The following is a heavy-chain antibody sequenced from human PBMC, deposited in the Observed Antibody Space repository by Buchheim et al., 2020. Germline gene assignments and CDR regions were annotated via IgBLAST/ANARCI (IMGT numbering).Heavy chain of an antibody. Sequence: QVQLVQSGAEVKKPGASVKVSCKASGYTFTTYNMHWVRQAPGQGLECMGIINPSGGSIAYAQRFQGRVNLTSDTSTSTVYMELSGLRSEDTAVYYCARSLSQWPPFDYWGQGTL. CDR3: ARSLSQWPPFDY. CDR2: INPSGGSI. CDR1: GYTFTTYN. V-gene: IGHV1-46*03. D-gene: IGHD6-19*01. J-gene: IGHJ4*02.